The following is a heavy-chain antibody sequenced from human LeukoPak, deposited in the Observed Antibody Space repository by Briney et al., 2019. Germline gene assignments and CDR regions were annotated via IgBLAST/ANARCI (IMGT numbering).Heavy chain of an antibody. D-gene: IGHD1-26*01. CDR1: GFTFSSYS. J-gene: IGHJ5*02. CDR2: ISSRSTYA. Sequence: PGGSLRLSCAASGFTFSSYSMNWVRQAPGRGLEWVSSISSRSTYAYYADSVRGRFTISRDSAKNSLFPQMDSLRVEDTAVYYCARAHIQDYTIVGLVDHWGQGTLVTVSS. CDR3: ARAHIQDYTIVGLVDH. V-gene: IGHV3-21*01.